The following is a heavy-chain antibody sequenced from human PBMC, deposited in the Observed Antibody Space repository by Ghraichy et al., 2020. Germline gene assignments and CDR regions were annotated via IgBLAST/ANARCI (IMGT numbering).Heavy chain of an antibody. Sequence: GESLNISCTASGFTFGDYAMSWVRQAPGKGLEWVGFIRSKAYGGTTEYAASVKGRFTISRDDSKSIAYLQMNSLKTEDTAVYYCTRAPVPYYDFWSGYYAYSDCYFDYWGQGTLVTVSS. CDR1: GFTFGDYA. CDR3: TRAPVPYYDFWSGYYAYSDCYFDY. CDR2: IRSKAYGGTT. J-gene: IGHJ4*02. V-gene: IGHV3-49*04. D-gene: IGHD3-3*01.